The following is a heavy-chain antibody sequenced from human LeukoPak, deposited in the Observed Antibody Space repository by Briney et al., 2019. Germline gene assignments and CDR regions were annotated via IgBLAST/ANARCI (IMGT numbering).Heavy chain of an antibody. CDR3: ARDEGIEGYFDY. J-gene: IGHJ4*02. V-gene: IGHV3-23*01. CDR1: GFTFSDYY. CDR2: ITGSGANI. Sequence: GGSLRLSCAASGFTFSDYYMSWIRQAPGKGLDWVSAITGSGANIYYADSVRGRFTISRDSSKSTLYLQMNSLRSEDTAVYYCARDEGIEGYFDYWGQGTLVTVSS.